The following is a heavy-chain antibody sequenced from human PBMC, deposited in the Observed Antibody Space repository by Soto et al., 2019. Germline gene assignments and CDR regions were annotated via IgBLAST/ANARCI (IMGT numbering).Heavy chain of an antibody. J-gene: IGHJ4*02. D-gene: IGHD5-12*01. Sequence: PSETLSLTCTVSGGSISSGDYYWSWIRQPPGKGLEWIGYIYYSGSTYYNPSLKSRVTISVDTSKNQFSLKLSSVTAADTAVYYCARADVDIVASWAYYFDYWGQGTLVTVSS. CDR1: GGSISSGDYY. V-gene: IGHV4-30-4*01. CDR2: IYYSGST. CDR3: ARADVDIVASWAYYFDY.